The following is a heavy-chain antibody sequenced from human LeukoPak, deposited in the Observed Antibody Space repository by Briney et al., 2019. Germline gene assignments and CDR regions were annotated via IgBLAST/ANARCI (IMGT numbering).Heavy chain of an antibody. Sequence: GGSLRLSCAASGLAFSDYYMSWIRQAPGKGLEWVSYISSSSSYTNYADSVKGRFTISRDNAKNSLYLQMNSLRAEDTAVYYCARAVRGLVASDLWGRGTLVTVSS. V-gene: IGHV3-11*06. CDR1: GLAFSDYY. CDR3: ARAVRGLVASDL. J-gene: IGHJ2*01. D-gene: IGHD2-21*01. CDR2: ISSSSSYT.